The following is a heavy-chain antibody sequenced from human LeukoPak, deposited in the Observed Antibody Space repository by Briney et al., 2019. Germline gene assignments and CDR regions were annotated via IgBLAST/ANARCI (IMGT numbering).Heavy chain of an antibody. D-gene: IGHD3-22*01. CDR3: ARAPKTNYYDSSGYYLYYFDY. Sequence: PSETLSLTCTVSGGSISSGGYYWSWIRQHPGKGLEWIGYIYYSGSTYYNPSLKSRVTISVDTSKNQFSLKLSSVTAADTAVYYCARAPKTNYYDSSGYYLYYFDYWGQGTLVTVSS. J-gene: IGHJ4*02. CDR2: IYYSGST. CDR1: GGSISSGGYY. V-gene: IGHV4-31*03.